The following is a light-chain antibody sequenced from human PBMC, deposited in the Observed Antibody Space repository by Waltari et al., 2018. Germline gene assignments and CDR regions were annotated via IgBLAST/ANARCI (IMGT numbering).Light chain of an antibody. CDR3: SSYVSSDTLEL. Sequence: HSALTQPASVSGSPGQSITLSCTGTSSDVGGYTYVSWYQQHPGKAPKLMIFDVSNRPSGVSSRFSGSKSGNTASLTISGLQAEDEADYYCSSYVSSDTLELFGGGTSLTVL. CDR1: SSDVGGYTY. V-gene: IGLV2-14*03. J-gene: IGLJ2*01. CDR2: DVS.